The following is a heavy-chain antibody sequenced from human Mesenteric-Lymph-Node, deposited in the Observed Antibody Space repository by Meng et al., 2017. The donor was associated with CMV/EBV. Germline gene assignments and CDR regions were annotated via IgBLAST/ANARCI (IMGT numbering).Heavy chain of an antibody. D-gene: IGHD6-6*01. CDR2: IYYSGST. J-gene: IGHJ4*02. CDR3: ARDNSISSDFDY. V-gene: IGHV4-39*07. Sequence: SETLSLTCSVSGGSISSSNCYWAWIRQPPGKGLECIGNIYYSGSTYYNPSLKSRVTISVDTSKNQFSLKLSSVTAADTAVYYCARDNSISSDFDYWGQGTLVTVSS. CDR1: GGSISSSNCY.